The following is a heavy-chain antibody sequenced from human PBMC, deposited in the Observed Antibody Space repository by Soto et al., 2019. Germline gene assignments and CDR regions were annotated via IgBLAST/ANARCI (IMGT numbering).Heavy chain of an antibody. CDR2: IYYSGST. CDR1: GGSFITNY. V-gene: IGHV4-59*12. Sequence: TLSLTCTVSGGSFITNYWSWIRQHPGKGLEWIGYIYYSGSTYYNPSLKSRVTISVDTSKNQFSLKLSSVTAADTAVYYCARERITRESIFDYWGQGTLVTVSS. D-gene: IGHD2-15*01. J-gene: IGHJ4*02. CDR3: ARERITRESIFDY.